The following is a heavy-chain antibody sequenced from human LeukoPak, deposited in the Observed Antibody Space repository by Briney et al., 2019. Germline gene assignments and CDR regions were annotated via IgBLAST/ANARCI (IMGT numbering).Heavy chain of an antibody. Sequence: PGGSLRLSCAASGFTFSSYAMSWVRQAPRKGLEWVSVVSGSGSSTDYADSVKGRFTISRDSSKNTLYLQMSSLSAEDTAVYYCAKMNVLTGYYTPNFDFWGQGTLVTVSS. V-gene: IGHV3-23*01. D-gene: IGHD3-9*01. CDR1: GFTFSSYA. J-gene: IGHJ4*02. CDR3: AKMNVLTGYYTPNFDF. CDR2: VSGSGSST.